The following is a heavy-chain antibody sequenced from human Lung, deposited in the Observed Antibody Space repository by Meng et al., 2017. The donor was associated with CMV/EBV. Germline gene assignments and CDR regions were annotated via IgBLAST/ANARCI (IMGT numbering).Heavy chain of an antibody. CDR1: GGSTRRSNL. V-gene: IGHV4-4*02. D-gene: IGHD6-19*01. J-gene: IGHJ4*02. Sequence: WARGRVRLCGVRPLTSPVAGGSTRRSNLLGAGRQPPGKGLEWIGEIYHSGSTNYNPSLKSRVTISVDKSKNQFSLKLSSVTAADTAVYYCASFPPPGKQWLVTDYWGQGTLVTVSS. CDR3: ASFPPPGKQWLVTDY. CDR2: IYHSGST.